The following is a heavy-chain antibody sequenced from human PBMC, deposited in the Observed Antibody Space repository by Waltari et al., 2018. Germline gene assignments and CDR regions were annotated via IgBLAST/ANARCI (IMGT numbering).Heavy chain of an antibody. D-gene: IGHD5-18*01. V-gene: IGHV3-53*01. CDR2: IHIGGSK. J-gene: IGHJ4*02. Sequence: EVQLVESGGGLIQPGGSLRLSCAASGFTVSINYMTWVRQATGKGLEWISIIHIGGSKDYADSVKGRFTISRDNAKNTVYLQMNSLRAEDTAVYYCARQFGNSYALGYWGQGTLVTVST. CDR1: GFTVSINY. CDR3: ARQFGNSYALGY.